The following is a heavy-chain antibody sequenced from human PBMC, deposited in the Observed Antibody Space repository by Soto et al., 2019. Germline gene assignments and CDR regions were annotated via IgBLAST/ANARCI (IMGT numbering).Heavy chain of an antibody. V-gene: IGHV3-30*18. CDR2: ISYDGSNK. D-gene: IGHD3-10*01. J-gene: IGHJ4*02. CDR3: AKLSGSGSYYKGVDY. CDR1: GFTFSSYG. Sequence: QVQLVESGGGVVQPGRSLRLSCAASGFTFSSYGMHWVRQAPGKGLEWVAVISYDGSNKYYADSVKGRFTISRDNSKNTLYLQMNSLRAEGTAVYYCAKLSGSGSYYKGVDYWGQGTLVTVSS.